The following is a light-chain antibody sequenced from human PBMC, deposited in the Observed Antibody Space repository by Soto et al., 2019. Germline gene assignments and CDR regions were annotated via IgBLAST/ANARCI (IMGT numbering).Light chain of an antibody. J-gene: IGLJ1*01. V-gene: IGLV2-23*01. Sequence: QSALTQPASVSGSPGQSITISCTGTSSDVGSYNLVSWYQQHPGKAPMLMIYEGTKRPSGVSNRFSGSKSGNTASLTISGLQAEDEADYHCCSYAGSSTYVFGTGTKLTVL. CDR3: CSYAGSSTYV. CDR2: EGT. CDR1: SSDVGSYNL.